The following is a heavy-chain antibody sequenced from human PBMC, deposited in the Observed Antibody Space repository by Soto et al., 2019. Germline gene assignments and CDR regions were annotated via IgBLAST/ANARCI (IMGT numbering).Heavy chain of an antibody. V-gene: IGHV3-23*01. Sequence: GGSLRLSCASSGFILSSYAMSWVRQAPGKGLEWVSGISNRGDSTYYADSVKGRFTISRDNSKKTLFLQMNSLRGEDTAVYYCAKDALSTSWYEFDYWGQGTLVTVSS. J-gene: IGHJ4*02. D-gene: IGHD6-13*01. CDR3: AKDALSTSWYEFDY. CDR2: ISNRGDST. CDR1: GFILSSYA.